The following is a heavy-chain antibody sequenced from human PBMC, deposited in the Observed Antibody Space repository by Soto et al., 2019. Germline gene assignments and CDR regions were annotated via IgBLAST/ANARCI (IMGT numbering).Heavy chain of an antibody. J-gene: IGHJ3*01. Sequence: GVSLRVSCAAAGGTIIDYGGRWVRQAPGQGLVWVSRIHSDGSSTTYADSVKGRFTISRDNAKNTLYLQMNSLRAEDTAVYYCARGDRGAFDLWGQGTMVTVSS. V-gene: IGHV3-74*01. D-gene: IGHD2-21*02. CDR2: IHSDGSST. CDR3: ARGDRGAFDL. CDR1: GGTIIDYG.